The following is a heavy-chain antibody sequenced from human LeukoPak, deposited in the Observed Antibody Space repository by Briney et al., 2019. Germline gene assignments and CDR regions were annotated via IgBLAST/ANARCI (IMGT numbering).Heavy chain of an antibody. CDR2: ISYDGSNK. Sequence: QAGGSLRLSCAASGFTFSSYCMHWVRQAPGKGLEWVAVISYDGSNKYYAGSVKGRSTISRTTTKNTLYLQMTSLRAEATAVYYCAKAGVREVGVTDDWGQGTLVTV. CDR1: GFTFSSYC. CDR3: AKAGVREVGVTDD. V-gene: IGHV3-30*18. D-gene: IGHD1-26*01. J-gene: IGHJ4*02.